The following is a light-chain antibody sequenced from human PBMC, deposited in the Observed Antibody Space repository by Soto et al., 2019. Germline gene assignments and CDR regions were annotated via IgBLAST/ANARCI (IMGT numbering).Light chain of an antibody. CDR2: DAS. Sequence: EIVLTQSPVTLSLSPGERATLSCRASQSVRTYLAWYQVKPGQAPRLLIYDASRRASGVPARFSGSGSGTDFTLTISSLEPEDFATYYCQHYNSYSEAFGQGTKVDIK. CDR3: QHYNSYSEA. CDR1: QSVRTY. V-gene: IGKV3-11*01. J-gene: IGKJ1*01.